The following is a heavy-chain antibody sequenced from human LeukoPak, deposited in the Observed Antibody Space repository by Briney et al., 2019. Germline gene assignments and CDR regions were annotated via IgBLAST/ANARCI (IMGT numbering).Heavy chain of an antibody. J-gene: IGHJ4*02. Sequence: GGSLRLSCAASGFTFSSYWMSWVRQAPGKGLEWVANIKQDGSEKYYVDSVKGRFTISRDNAKNSRYLQMNSLRAEDTAVYYCARDKIVGATYFDYWGQGTLVAVPS. V-gene: IGHV3-7*01. D-gene: IGHD1-26*01. CDR2: IKQDGSEK. CDR3: ARDKIVGATYFDY. CDR1: GFTFSSYW.